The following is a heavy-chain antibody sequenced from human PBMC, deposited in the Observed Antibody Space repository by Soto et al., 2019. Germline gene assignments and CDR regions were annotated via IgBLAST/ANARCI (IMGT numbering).Heavy chain of an antibody. J-gene: IGHJ3*02. Sequence: GPTLVNPTQTLTLTCSFSGFSLSTSGVGVGWIRQPPGKALEWLAHIYWSGDEHYRPSLKSRLSITKDTSKNQVVLTMTNMDPVDTATYYCARGVATRPVFAFDIWGQGTMVTVSS. D-gene: IGHD6-6*01. CDR3: ARGVATRPVFAFDI. CDR1: GFSLSTSGVG. CDR2: IYWSGDE. V-gene: IGHV2-5*01.